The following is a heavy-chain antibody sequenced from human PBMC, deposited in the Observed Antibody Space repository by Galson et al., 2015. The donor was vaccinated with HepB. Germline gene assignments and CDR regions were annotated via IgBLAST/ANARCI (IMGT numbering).Heavy chain of an antibody. J-gene: IGHJ4*02. D-gene: IGHD1-26*01. CDR1: GFSFSTYA. CDR2: IWYAGNNE. Sequence: SLRLSCATSGFSFSTYAMHWVRQAPGKGLEWVATIWYAGNNEYYADSVKGRFTISRDNSKNTLYLQMNSLRAEDTAVYYCARDFGSGTYYGVNSWGQGTLVTVSS. CDR3: ARDFGSGTYYGVNS. V-gene: IGHV3-33*01.